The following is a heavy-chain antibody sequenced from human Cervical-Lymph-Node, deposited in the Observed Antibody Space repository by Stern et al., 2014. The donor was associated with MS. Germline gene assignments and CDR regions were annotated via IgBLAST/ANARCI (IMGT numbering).Heavy chain of an antibody. CDR2: MNPNSGNT. Sequence: VQLVESGAEVKKPGASVKVSCTASGYTFTSYDINWVRQATGQGLEWMGWMNPNSGNTGYAQKFQGRVTMTRNTSISTAYMELSSLRSEDTAVYYCASRYYYYYGMDVWGQGTTVTVSS. CDR1: GYTFTSYD. V-gene: IGHV1-8*01. J-gene: IGHJ6*02. CDR3: ASRYYYYYGMDV.